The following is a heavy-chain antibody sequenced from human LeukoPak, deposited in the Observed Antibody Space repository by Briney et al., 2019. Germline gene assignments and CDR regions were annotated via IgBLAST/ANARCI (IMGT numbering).Heavy chain of an antibody. J-gene: IGHJ4*02. D-gene: IGHD3-10*01. CDR3: ADLHYFASRY. CDR1: GFIFSDSY. Sequence: GGSLRLSCAASGFIFSDSYMIWIRQAPGRGLEWVSYISSSGNTIYSADSVKGRFTISRDNAKNSLYLQVNSLRVEDTAVYYCADLHYFASRYWGQGTLVTVSS. V-gene: IGHV3-11*01. CDR2: ISSSGNTI.